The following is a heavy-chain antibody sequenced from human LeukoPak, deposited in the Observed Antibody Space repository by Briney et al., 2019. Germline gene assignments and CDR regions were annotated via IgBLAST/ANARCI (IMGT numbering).Heavy chain of an antibody. Sequence: SETLSLICTVSGGSISSYYWSWIRQPPGKGLEWIGYIYYSGSTNYNPALKSRVTISVDTSKNQFSLKLSSVTAADTAVYYCARDSGNNWFDPWGQGTLVTVSS. CDR2: IYYSGST. CDR3: ARDSGNNWFDP. V-gene: IGHV4-59*01. CDR1: GGSISSYY. D-gene: IGHD1-26*01. J-gene: IGHJ5*02.